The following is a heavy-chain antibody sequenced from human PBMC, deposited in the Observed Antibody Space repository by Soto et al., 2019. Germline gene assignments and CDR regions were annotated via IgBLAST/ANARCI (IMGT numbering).Heavy chain of an antibody. V-gene: IGHV3-11*01. Sequence: QVQRVESGGGLVKPGGSLRLSCAASGFTFSDYYMSWIRQAPGKGLEWVSYISSSGSTIYYADSVKGRFTISRDNAKNSLYLQMNSLXAXXXXXXXXARAGDGDYADYWGQGTLVTVSS. CDR3: ARAGDGDYADY. CDR2: ISSSGSTI. D-gene: IGHD4-17*01. J-gene: IGHJ4*02. CDR1: GFTFSDYY.